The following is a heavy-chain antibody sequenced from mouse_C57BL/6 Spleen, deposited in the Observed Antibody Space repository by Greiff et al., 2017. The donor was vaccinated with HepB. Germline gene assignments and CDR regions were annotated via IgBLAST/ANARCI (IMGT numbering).Heavy chain of an antibody. Sequence: VKLKQSGPELVKPGASVKISCKASGYAFSSSWMNWVKQRPGKGLEWIGRIYPGDGDTNYNGKFKGKATLTADKSSSTAYMQLSSLTSEDSAVYFCAREGDYDGAWVSYWGQGTLVTVSA. CDR2: IYPGDGDT. CDR1: GYAFSSSW. J-gene: IGHJ3*01. V-gene: IGHV1-82*01. D-gene: IGHD2-4*01. CDR3: AREGDYDGAWVSY.